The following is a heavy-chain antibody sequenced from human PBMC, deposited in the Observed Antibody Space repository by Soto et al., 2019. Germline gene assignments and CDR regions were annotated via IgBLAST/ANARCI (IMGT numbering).Heavy chain of an antibody. J-gene: IGHJ5*02. CDR3: ARDRSSSSSIWFDP. D-gene: IGHD6-6*01. V-gene: IGHV4-59*01. Sequence: PSETLSLTCTVSGGSISSYYWSWIRQPPGKGLEWIGYIYYSGSTNYNPSLKSRVTISVDTSKNQFSLKLSSVTAADTAVYYCARDRSSSSSIWFDPSGQGTLVTVS. CDR2: IYYSGST. CDR1: GGSISSYY.